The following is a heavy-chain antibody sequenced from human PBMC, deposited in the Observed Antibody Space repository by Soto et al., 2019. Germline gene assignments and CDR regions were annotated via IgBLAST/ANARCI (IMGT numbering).Heavy chain of an antibody. Sequence: ASVKVSCKASGYTFTTYAIHWVRQAPGQRLEWMGRINAANGNTKFSQKFQGRVTITRDTSASTVYMELSGLTYEDTAVYYCARRVTPPGAGCFDPWGQGTRVTVSS. J-gene: IGHJ5*02. CDR1: GYTFTTYA. CDR2: INAANGNT. V-gene: IGHV1-3*01. D-gene: IGHD2-21*02. CDR3: ARRVTPPGAGCFDP.